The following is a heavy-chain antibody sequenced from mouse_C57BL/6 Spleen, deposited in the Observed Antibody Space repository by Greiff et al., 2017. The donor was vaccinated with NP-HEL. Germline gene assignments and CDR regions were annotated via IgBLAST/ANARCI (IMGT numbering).Heavy chain of an antibody. Sequence: VQLQQPGAELVKPGASVKLSCKASGYTFTSYWMHWVKQRPGQGLEWIGMIYPNSGSTNYNEKFKSKATLTADKSSSTAYMQLCILISEDSAFFYWARRVYYGSSDYFDYWGQGTTLTVSS. CDR2: IYPNSGST. D-gene: IGHD1-1*01. J-gene: IGHJ2*01. CDR3: ARRVYYGSSDYFDY. V-gene: IGHV1-64*01. CDR1: GYTFTSYW.